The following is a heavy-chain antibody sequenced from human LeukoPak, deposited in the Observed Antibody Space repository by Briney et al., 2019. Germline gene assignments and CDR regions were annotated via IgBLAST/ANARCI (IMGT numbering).Heavy chain of an antibody. CDR2: INHSGST. CDR1: GDSISSYY. J-gene: IGHJ4*02. D-gene: IGHD6-13*01. Sequence: SDTLSLTCTVSGDSISSYYWSWIRQPPGKGLEWIGYINHSGSTNYNPSLKSRVTISADTSKDQFSLKLASVTAADTAVYYCATGYSSTWYYFDYWGQGTLVTASS. V-gene: IGHV4-59*07. CDR3: ATGYSSTWYYFDY.